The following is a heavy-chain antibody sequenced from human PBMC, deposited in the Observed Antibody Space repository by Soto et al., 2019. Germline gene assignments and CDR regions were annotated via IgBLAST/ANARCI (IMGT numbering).Heavy chain of an antibody. Sequence: GVSLRLSCAASGFTFSSYGMHWARQAPGKGLEWVAVIWYDGSNKYYADSVKGRFTISRDNSKNTLYLQMNSLRAEDTAVYYCARDMNYGDFGRDIGWFDPWGQGTLVTVSS. J-gene: IGHJ5*02. CDR1: GFTFSSYG. CDR2: IWYDGSNK. D-gene: IGHD4-17*01. V-gene: IGHV3-33*01. CDR3: ARDMNYGDFGRDIGWFDP.